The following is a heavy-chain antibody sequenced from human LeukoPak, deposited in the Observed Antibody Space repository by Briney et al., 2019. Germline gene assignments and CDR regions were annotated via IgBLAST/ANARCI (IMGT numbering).Heavy chain of an antibody. CDR2: ILYDGSNK. Sequence: GGSLRLSCSASGFTFSNFWMSWVRQAPGKGLEWVTFILYDGSNKYYADSVKGRFTISRDNSKNTLYLQMSSLRAEDTAVYYCAKDMASRDDYSNLFDYWGQGTLVTVSS. V-gene: IGHV3-30*02. CDR1: GFTFSNFW. D-gene: IGHD4-11*01. J-gene: IGHJ4*02. CDR3: AKDMASRDDYSNLFDY.